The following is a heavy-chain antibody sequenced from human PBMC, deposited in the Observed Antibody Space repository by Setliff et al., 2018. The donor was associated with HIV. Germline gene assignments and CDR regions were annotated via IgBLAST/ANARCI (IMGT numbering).Heavy chain of an antibody. Sequence: GASVKVSCKVSGGTVNNYIISWVRQAPGQGLEWMGAIVPILGIANSAQKFQGRVTITTDESTNTAYMELSSLRSEDTAVYYCARIPTGGAFDIWGQGTVVTVSS. CDR1: GGTVNNYI. V-gene: IGHV1-69*16. CDR2: IVPILGIA. D-gene: IGHD7-27*01. J-gene: IGHJ3*02. CDR3: ARIPTGGAFDI.